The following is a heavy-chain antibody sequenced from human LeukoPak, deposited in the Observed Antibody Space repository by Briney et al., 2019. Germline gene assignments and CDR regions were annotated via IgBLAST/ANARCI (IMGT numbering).Heavy chain of an antibody. V-gene: IGHV3-33*01. Sequence: PGGSLRLSCAASGFTFSSYAMHWVRQAPGKGLEWVAVVWYDGSKTYSADSVKGRITISRDDSKNTLYLQMNSLRAEDTAVYYYARGVDYYDSSGTIDYWGQGTLVTVSS. D-gene: IGHD3-22*01. J-gene: IGHJ4*02. CDR1: GFTFSSYA. CDR2: VWYDGSKT. CDR3: ARGVDYYDSSGTIDY.